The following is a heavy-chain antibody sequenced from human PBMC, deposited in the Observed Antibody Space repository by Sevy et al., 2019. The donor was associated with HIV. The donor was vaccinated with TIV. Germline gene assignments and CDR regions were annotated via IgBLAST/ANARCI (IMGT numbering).Heavy chain of an antibody. D-gene: IGHD3-10*01. V-gene: IGHV4-4*07. CDR3: ARGGGYFDDGFDI. Sequence: ETLSLTCTVSGGSIGDYYCTWIRQPAGKGLEWIGRIYTSGSTNYNPSLKSRVTMSVGTSKSQFSLTLSSLTAADTAIYYCARGGGYFDDGFDIWGQGTMVTVSS. J-gene: IGHJ3*02. CDR1: GGSIGDYY. CDR2: IYTSGST.